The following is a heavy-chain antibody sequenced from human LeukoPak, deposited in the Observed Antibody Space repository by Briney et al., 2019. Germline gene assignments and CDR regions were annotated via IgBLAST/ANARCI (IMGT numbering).Heavy chain of an antibody. Sequence: ASVKVSCKASGYTFTSYYMHWVRQAPGQGLEWMGIINPSGGYTNYAQKFRGRVTMTRDTSTTTVYMELSSLRSEDTAVYYCAREESGGYFDYWGQGTLVTVSS. CDR3: AREESGGYFDY. D-gene: IGHD2-8*02. CDR2: INPSGGYT. J-gene: IGHJ4*02. CDR1: GYTFTSYY. V-gene: IGHV1-46*01.